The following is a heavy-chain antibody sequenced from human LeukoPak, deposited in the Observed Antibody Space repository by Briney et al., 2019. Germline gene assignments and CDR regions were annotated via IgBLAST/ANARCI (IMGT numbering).Heavy chain of an antibody. CDR3: AKGRYDSSGYYYDAFDI. Sequence: GRSLRLSCAASGFTFSSYGMHWVRQAPGKGLEWVAVIWYDGSNKYYADSVKGRFTISRDNSKNTLYLQMNSLRAEDTAVYYCAKGRYDSSGYYYDAFDIWGQGTMVTVSS. V-gene: IGHV3-33*06. D-gene: IGHD3-22*01. CDR1: GFTFSSYG. J-gene: IGHJ3*02. CDR2: IWYDGSNK.